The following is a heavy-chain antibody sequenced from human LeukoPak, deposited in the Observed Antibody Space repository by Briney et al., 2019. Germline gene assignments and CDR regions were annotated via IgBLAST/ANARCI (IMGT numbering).Heavy chain of an antibody. CDR1: GFIFNSYG. J-gene: IGHJ6*04. CDR3: AELGITMIGGV. CDR2: ISGSGGST. V-gene: IGHV3-23*01. Sequence: GGLRLSCAAPGFIFNSYGMSWVRQAPGKGLDWVSAISGSGGSTHYADSVKGRFTISRDNAKNSLYLQMNSLRAEDTAVYYCAELGITMIGGVWGKGTTVTISS. D-gene: IGHD3-10*02.